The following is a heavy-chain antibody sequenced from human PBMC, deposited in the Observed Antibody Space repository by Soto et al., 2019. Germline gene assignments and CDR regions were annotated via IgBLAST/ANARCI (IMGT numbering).Heavy chain of an antibody. D-gene: IGHD2-15*01. Sequence: EASVKVSCKASGYIFTSYYIHWVRQAPGQGLEWMGWINAGNGNTKYSQKFQGRVTITRDTSASTAYMELSSLRSEDTAVYYCARDLGGWPDYWGQGTLVTVSS. CDR3: ARDLGGWPDY. CDR2: INAGNGNT. V-gene: IGHV1-3*01. J-gene: IGHJ4*02. CDR1: GYIFTSYY.